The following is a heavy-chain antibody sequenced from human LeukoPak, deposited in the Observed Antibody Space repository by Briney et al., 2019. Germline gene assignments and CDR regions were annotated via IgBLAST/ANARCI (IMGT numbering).Heavy chain of an antibody. V-gene: IGHV3-66*01. Sequence: PGGSLRLSCAASGFTFSSYAMSWVRQAPGKGLEWVSVIYSGGSTYYADSVKGRFTISRDNSKNTLYLQMNSLRAEDTAVYYCARNQWLNAILDCWGQGTLVTVSS. D-gene: IGHD6-19*01. CDR3: ARNQWLNAILDC. J-gene: IGHJ4*02. CDR1: GFTFSSYA. CDR2: IYSGGST.